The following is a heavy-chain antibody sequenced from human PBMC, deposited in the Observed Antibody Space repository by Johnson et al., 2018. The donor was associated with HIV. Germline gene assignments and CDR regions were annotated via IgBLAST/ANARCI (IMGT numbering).Heavy chain of an antibody. J-gene: IGHJ3*02. D-gene: IGHD3-22*01. V-gene: IGHV3-30*02. Sequence: QMQLVESGGGVVQPGGSLRLSCAASGFTFSSYGMHWVRQAPGKGLEWVAFIRFDGSNKYYADSVKGRFTISRDNSKNTLHLQMNSLRAEDTAVYYCARGLRSGIVVVYDAFDIWGQGTMVTVSS. CDR1: GFTFSSYG. CDR3: ARGLRSGIVVVYDAFDI. CDR2: IRFDGSNK.